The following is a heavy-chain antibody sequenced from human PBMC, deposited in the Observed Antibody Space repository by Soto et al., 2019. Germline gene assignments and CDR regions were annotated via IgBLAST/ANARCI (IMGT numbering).Heavy chain of an antibody. CDR1: GGSISGGGHY. J-gene: IGHJ4*02. V-gene: IGHV4-31*03. CDR3: ASSDPYYFFDY. D-gene: IGHD2-21*01. Sequence: SETLSLTCTVSGGSISGGGHYWGWVRQPPGKGLEWIGFMYYTGDTYYNPSLKSRLSISVDTSMNQFSLELTSVTAADTAVYYCASSDPYYFFDYWGLGTLVTVSS. CDR2: MYYTGDT.